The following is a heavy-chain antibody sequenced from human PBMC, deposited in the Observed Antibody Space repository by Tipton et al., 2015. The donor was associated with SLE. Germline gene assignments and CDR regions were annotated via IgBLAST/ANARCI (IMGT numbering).Heavy chain of an antibody. J-gene: IGHJ2*01. D-gene: IGHD1-14*01. V-gene: IGHV3-53*01. Sequence: GSLRLSCAASGFTVSSNYMSWVRQAPGKGLEWVSVIYSGGSTYYADSVKGRFTISRDNSKNTLYLQMNSLRAEDTAVYYCARNNTDYWYFDLWGRGTLVTVSS. CDR2: IYSGGST. CDR1: GFTVSSNY. CDR3: ARNNTDYWYFDL.